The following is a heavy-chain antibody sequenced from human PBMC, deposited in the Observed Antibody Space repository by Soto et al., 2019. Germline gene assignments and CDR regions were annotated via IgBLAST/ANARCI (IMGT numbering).Heavy chain of an antibody. V-gene: IGHV4-59*01. D-gene: IGHD3-22*01. CDR1: GGSISSYY. CDR2: IYYSGST. Sequence: SETLSLTCTVSGGSISSYYWSWIRQPPGKGLEWIGYIYYSGSTNYNPSLKSRVTISVDTSKNQFSLKLSSVTAADTAVYYCARDSSGYYYGGLDYWGQGTLVTVSS. J-gene: IGHJ4*02. CDR3: ARDSSGYYYGGLDY.